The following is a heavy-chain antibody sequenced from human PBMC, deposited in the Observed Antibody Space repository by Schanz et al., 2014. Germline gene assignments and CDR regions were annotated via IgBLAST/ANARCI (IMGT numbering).Heavy chain of an antibody. Sequence: EVQLVESGGGLVQPGGSLRLSCAASGFTFSSYAMSWVRQAPGKGWEWVSYISSSSGSRCYADSVKGRFTISKDKAKISLDLQMNSLRAEDTCVCYCARVAHDGDRSPRDAFDIWGQGTMVTVAS. D-gene: IGHD3-3*01. CDR3: ARVAHDGDRSPRDAFDI. V-gene: IGHV3-48*01. CDR1: GFTFSSYA. J-gene: IGHJ3*02. CDR2: ISSSSGSR.